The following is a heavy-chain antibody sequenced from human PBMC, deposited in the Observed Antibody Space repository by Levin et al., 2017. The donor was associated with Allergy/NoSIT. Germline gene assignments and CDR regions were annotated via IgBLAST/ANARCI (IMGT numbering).Heavy chain of an antibody. V-gene: IGHV3-20*04. CDR3: ARVGYGSGSYYFGY. CDR1: GFTFDDHG. CDR2: INWNGGST. D-gene: IGHD3-10*01. J-gene: IGHJ4*02. Sequence: GESLKISCAASGFTFDDHGMSWVRQAPGKGLEWVSGINWNGGSTGYADPVKGRFTISRDNAKNSLYLQMNSLRAEDTALYYCARVGYGSGSYYFGYWGQGSLVTVSS.